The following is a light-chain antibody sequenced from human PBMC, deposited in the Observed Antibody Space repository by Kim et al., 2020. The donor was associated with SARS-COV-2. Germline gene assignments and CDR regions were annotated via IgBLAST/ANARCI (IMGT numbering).Light chain of an antibody. CDR2: EVS. CDR1: SSDVGGYNY. J-gene: IGLJ2*01. V-gene: IGLV2-8*01. CDR3: SSYAGSIL. Sequence: SPGQSVTISCTGTSSDVGGYNYVSWYQQHPGKAPKLMIYEVSKRPSGVPDRFSGSKSGNTASLTVSGLQAEDEADYYCSSYAGSILFGGGTQLTV.